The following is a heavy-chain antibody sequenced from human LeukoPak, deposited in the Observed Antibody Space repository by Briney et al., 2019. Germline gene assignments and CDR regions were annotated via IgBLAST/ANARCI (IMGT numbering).Heavy chain of an antibody. D-gene: IGHD3-22*01. V-gene: IGHV3-23*01. CDR2: ISGSGGST. Sequence: GVLRLSCAASGFTFSSFAVSWVRQAPGKGLEWVSAISGSGGSTYYADSVKGRFTISRDNSKNTLYLQMNSLRAEDTAVYYCANLPIYDSSGNEAGYWGQGTLVTVSS. J-gene: IGHJ4*02. CDR3: ANLPIYDSSGNEAGY. CDR1: GFTFSSFA.